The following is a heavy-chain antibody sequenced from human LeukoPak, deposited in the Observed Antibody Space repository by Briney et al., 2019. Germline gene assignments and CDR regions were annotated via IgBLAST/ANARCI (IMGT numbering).Heavy chain of an antibody. CDR2: INSDGSST. D-gene: IGHD6-19*01. V-gene: IGHV3-74*01. CDR1: GFTFSSYW. Sequence: GGSLRLSCAASGFTFSSYWMHWVRQAPGKGLVWVSRINSDGSSTSYADSVKGRFTISRDNAKNTLYLQMNSLRAEDTAVYYCAKANGDNSGWYFGDYWGEGTLVTVSS. J-gene: IGHJ4*02. CDR3: AKANGDNSGWYFGDY.